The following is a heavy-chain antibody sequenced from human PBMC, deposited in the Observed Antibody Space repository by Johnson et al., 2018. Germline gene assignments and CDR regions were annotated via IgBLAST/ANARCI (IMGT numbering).Heavy chain of an antibody. CDR3: VAASPSFYYYYMDV. D-gene: IGHD6-6*01. CDR1: GFTFSSYW. J-gene: IGHJ6*03. CDR2: IKQDGSEK. V-gene: IGHV3-7*03. Sequence: VQLVQSGGGLVQPGGSLRLSCAASGFTFSSYWMSLVRQAPGKGLEWVANIKQDGSEKYYVDSVKGRFTISRDNAKNSLYLQMNSLRAEDTAIYYCVAASPSFYYYYMDVWGKGTTVTVSS.